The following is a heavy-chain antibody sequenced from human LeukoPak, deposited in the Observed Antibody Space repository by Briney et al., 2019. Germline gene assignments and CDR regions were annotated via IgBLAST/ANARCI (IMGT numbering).Heavy chain of an antibody. V-gene: IGHV3-53*01. CDR2: IYSGGST. D-gene: IGHD4-23*01. Sequence: GGALRLSCVVSGFTVSTNYMSWVRQAPGKGLEWVSLIYSGGSTYYADSVKGRFTISRDNSKNTLYLQMNSLRAEDTAVYYCARRAGGYSHPYDYWGQGTMVTVSS. J-gene: IGHJ4*02. CDR3: ARRAGGYSHPYDY. CDR1: GFTVSTNY.